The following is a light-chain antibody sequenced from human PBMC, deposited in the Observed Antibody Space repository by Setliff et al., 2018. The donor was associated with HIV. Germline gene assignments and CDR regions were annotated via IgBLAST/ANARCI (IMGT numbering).Light chain of an antibody. V-gene: IGLV2-14*01. CDR1: SSDIGVSKF. CDR2: EVI. Sequence: QSALTQPASVSGSPGQSITISCTGTSSDIGVSKFVSWYQQHPGRAPKLVIYEVINRPSGVSDRFSGSKSGNTASLTISGLQAEDEADYYCSSYKTGNTLVFGGGTKVTVL. J-gene: IGLJ3*02. CDR3: SSYKTGNTLV.